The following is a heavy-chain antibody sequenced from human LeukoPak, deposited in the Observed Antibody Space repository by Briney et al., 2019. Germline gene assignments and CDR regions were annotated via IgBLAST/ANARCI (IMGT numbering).Heavy chain of an antibody. CDR3: ARDRVGAIPYYFDY. Sequence: GGSLRLSCAASGFTFNCYAMTWVRQAPGKGLEWVSAISGSGGSTYYADSVKGRFTISRDNSKNTLYLQMNSLRAEDTAVYYCARDRVGAIPYYFDYWGQGTLVTVSS. CDR1: GFTFNCYA. V-gene: IGHV3-23*01. J-gene: IGHJ4*02. CDR2: ISGSGGST. D-gene: IGHD1-26*01.